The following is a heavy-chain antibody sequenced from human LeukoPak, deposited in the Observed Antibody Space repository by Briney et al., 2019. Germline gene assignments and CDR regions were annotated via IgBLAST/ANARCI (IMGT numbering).Heavy chain of an antibody. CDR3: ARRGSSWYFDY. Sequence: PGGSLRLSCAAPGITFSSYAMSWVRQAPGKGLEWVSAISGGGVSTYYADSVKGRFTISRDNSKNTLYLQMNSLIGEDTAVYYCARRGSSWYFDYWGQGTLVTVSS. J-gene: IGHJ4*02. D-gene: IGHD6-13*01. V-gene: IGHV3-23*01. CDR2: ISGGGVST. CDR1: GITFSSYA.